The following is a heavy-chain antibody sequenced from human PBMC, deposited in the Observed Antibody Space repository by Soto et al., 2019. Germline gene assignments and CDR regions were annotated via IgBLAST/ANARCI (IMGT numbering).Heavy chain of an antibody. Sequence: SQSLSLTCAISVDSASRNSPSWNLIRQSASRGLEWLGRTYYRSKWYNDYAVSVKSRITINPNTSKNQFSLQLNSVTPEDTAVYYCARVRSSGVVDYWGQGTMVTVYS. CDR1: VDSASRNSPS. D-gene: IGHD6-19*01. CDR3: ARVRSSGVVDY. J-gene: IGHJ4*02. CDR2: TYYRSKWYN. V-gene: IGHV6-1*01.